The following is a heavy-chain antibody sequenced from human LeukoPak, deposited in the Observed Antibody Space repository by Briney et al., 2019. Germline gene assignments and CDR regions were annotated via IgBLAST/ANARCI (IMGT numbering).Heavy chain of an antibody. Sequence: GRSLRLSCAASGFTFSSYGMHWVRQAPGKGLEWVAVISYDGSNKYYADSVKGRFTISRDNSKNTLYLQMSSLRAEDTAVYYCAKVGDYAIDYWGQGTLVTVSS. CDR1: GFTFSSYG. CDR3: AKVGDYAIDY. J-gene: IGHJ4*02. D-gene: IGHD4-17*01. CDR2: ISYDGSNK. V-gene: IGHV3-30*18.